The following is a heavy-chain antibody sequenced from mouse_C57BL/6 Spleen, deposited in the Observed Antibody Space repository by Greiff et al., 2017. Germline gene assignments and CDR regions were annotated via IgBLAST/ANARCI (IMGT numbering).Heavy chain of an antibody. V-gene: IGHV1-52*01. Sequence: VQLQQPGAELVRPGSSVKLSCKASGYTFTSYWMPWVKQRPIQGLEWIGNIDPSDSETHYNQKFKDKATLTVDKSSSTAYMQLSSLTSEDSAVYYGARDYGSSYYYAMDYWGQGTSVTVSS. CDR3: ARDYGSSYYYAMDY. D-gene: IGHD1-1*01. CDR2: IDPSDSET. J-gene: IGHJ4*01. CDR1: GYTFTSYW.